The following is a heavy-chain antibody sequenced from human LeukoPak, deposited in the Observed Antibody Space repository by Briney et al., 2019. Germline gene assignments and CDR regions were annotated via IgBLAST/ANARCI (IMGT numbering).Heavy chain of an antibody. V-gene: IGHV4-4*07. CDR3: ASDAEGPFDY. CDR2: IYTSGST. Sequence: SEPLSLTCTVSGGPLSSYYWSWIRQPAGRGLEWIGRIYTSGSTNYIPSLKSRVTMSVDTSKNQSFLKLSSVTAADTAVYYCASDAEGPFDYWGQGTLVTVSS. CDR1: GGPLSSYY. J-gene: IGHJ4*02.